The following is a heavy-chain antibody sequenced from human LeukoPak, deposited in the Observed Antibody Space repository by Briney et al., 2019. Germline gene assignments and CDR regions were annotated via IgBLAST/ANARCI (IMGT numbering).Heavy chain of an antibody. J-gene: IGHJ4*02. CDR2: IKFDGSET. V-gene: IGHV3-30*02. CDR3: ANQKLSGSNLPGY. Sequence: QAGGSLRLSCTASGLILGNYGMHWVRQGPGKGLEWLAFIKFDGSETKYADSVKGRFTISRDNSKNTLSLQMNTLRLEDTAVYYCANQKLSGSNLPGYWGQGIVVTVSS. CDR1: GLILGNYG. D-gene: IGHD3-10*01.